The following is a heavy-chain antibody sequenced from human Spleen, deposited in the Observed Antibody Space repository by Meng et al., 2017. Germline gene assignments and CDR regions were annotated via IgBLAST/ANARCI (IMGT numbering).Heavy chain of an antibody. D-gene: IGHD6-25*01. J-gene: IGHJ4*02. Sequence: QGQRGQSGAGVKKPGASVKVSCKPSGYNFPDYYIHWVRRAPGQGLEWMGRINPKSGDTHYAQKFQARVTMTGDTSISTAYMELSGLRSDDTAMYYCARDEDISAAGKLFGDYWGQGTLVTDS. CDR2: INPKSGDT. V-gene: IGHV1-2*06. CDR1: GYNFPDYY. CDR3: ARDEDISAAGKLFGDY.